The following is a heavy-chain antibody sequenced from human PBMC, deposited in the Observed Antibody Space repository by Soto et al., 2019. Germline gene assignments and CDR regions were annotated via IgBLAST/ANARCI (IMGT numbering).Heavy chain of an antibody. Sequence: SETLSLTCTVSGGSISSYYWSWIRQPPGKGLEWIGYIYYSGSTNYNPSLKSRVTISVDTSKNQFSLKLSSVTAADTAVYYCARAGSGWLFDYWGQGTLVTVSS. V-gene: IGHV4-59*01. J-gene: IGHJ4*02. CDR1: GGSISSYY. D-gene: IGHD6-19*01. CDR3: ARAGSGWLFDY. CDR2: IYYSGST.